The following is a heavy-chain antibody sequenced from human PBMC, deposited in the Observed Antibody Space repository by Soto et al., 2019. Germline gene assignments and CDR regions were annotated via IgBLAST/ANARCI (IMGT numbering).Heavy chain of an antibody. J-gene: IGHJ6*02. V-gene: IGHV4-59*08. CDR1: GGSISSYY. CDR2: IYYSGST. Sequence: SETLSLTCTVSGGSISSYYWSWFRQPPGKGLEWIGYIYYSGSTNYNPSLKSRVTISVDTSKNQFSLKLSSVTAADTAVYYCARGVLLAPDVWGQGTTVTVSS. CDR3: ARGVLLAPDV. D-gene: IGHD1-26*01.